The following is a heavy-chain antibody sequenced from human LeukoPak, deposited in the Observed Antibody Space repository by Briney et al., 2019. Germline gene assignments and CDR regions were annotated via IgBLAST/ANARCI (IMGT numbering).Heavy chain of an antibody. Sequence: SQTLSLTCAISGDSVSSNSAAWNWLRQSPSRGLEWLGRTYYRSKWYNDYAVSVKSRITINPDTSKNQFSLQLNSVTPEDTAVYYCARVAWHSSGSYYYGMDVWGQGTTVTVSS. CDR3: ARVAWHSSGSYYYGMDV. CDR2: TYYRSKWYN. CDR1: GDSVSSNSAA. V-gene: IGHV6-1*01. D-gene: IGHD1-26*01. J-gene: IGHJ6*02.